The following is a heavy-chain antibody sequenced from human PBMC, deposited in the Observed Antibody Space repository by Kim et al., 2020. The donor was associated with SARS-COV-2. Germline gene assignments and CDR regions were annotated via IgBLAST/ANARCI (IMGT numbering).Heavy chain of an antibody. V-gene: IGHV4-39*01. D-gene: IGHD6-13*01. Sequence: SETLSLTCTGSGGSISSSTYYWAWFRQPPGKGLEWIGSIYYSGSTYYNRYLKRRVTIFIDTSKNQFSLRLISVTAAETAVCYCARQEGATAGTSHFDYWGQRVLVTVSS. CDR1: GGSISSSTYY. J-gene: IGHJ4*02. CDR2: IYYSGST. CDR3: ARQEGATAGTSHFDY.